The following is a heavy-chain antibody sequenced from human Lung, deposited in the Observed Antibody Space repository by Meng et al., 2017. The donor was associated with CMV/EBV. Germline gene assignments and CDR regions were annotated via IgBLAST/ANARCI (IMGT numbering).Heavy chain of an antibody. CDR1: GFTVSSNY. D-gene: IGHD1-26*01. Sequence: GESXKISCAASGFTVSSNYMSWVRQAPGKGLEWVSVIYSGGSTYYADSVKGRFTISRDNSKNTLYLQMNSLRAEDTAVYYCARDRGGSYDDDYYYYGMDVWXQGTXVTVSS. CDR3: ARDRGGSYDDDYYYYGMDV. CDR2: IYSGGST. J-gene: IGHJ6*02. V-gene: IGHV3-53*01.